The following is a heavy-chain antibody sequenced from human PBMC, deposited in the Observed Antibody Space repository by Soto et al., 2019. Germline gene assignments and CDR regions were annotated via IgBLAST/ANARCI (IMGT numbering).Heavy chain of an antibody. CDR1: GFTFTSSA. CDR3: AAYYDSYGAARHSYYYYGMDV. D-gene: IGHD3-3*01. CDR2: IVVGSGNT. Sequence: SVKVSCKASGFTFTSSAVQWVRQARGQRLEWIGWIVVGSGNTNYAQKFQERVTITRDMSTSTAYMELSSLRSEDTAVYYCAAYYDSYGAARHSYYYYGMDVWGQGTTVTVSS. J-gene: IGHJ6*02. V-gene: IGHV1-58*01.